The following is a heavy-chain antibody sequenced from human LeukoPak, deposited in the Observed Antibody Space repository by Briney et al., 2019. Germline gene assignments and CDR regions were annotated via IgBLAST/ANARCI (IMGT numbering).Heavy chain of an antibody. V-gene: IGHV1-8*03. CDR3: ARGGGYYYGSGSYYKHYYYYYYMDV. CDR1: GYTFTSYD. CDR2: MNPNSGNT. D-gene: IGHD3-10*01. Sequence: ASVKVSCKASGYTFTSYDINWVRQATGQGLEWMGWMNPNSGNTGYAQKFQGRVTITRNTSISTAYMELSSLRSEDTAVYYCARGGGYYYGSGSYYKHYYYYYYMDVWGKGTTVTVSS. J-gene: IGHJ6*03.